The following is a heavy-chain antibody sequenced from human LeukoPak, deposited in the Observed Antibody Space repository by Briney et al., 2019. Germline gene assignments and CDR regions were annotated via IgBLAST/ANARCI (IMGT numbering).Heavy chain of an antibody. D-gene: IGHD5-18*01. CDR2: ISYDGSNK. J-gene: IGHJ4*02. Sequence: GGSLRLSCAAFGFTFSSYAMHWVRQAPGKGLEWVAVISYDGSNKYYADSVKGRFTISRDNSKNTLYLQMNSLRAEDTAVYYCARGSGYSYGYFDYWGQGTLVTVSS. CDR1: GFTFSSYA. CDR3: ARGSGYSYGYFDY. V-gene: IGHV3-30-3*01.